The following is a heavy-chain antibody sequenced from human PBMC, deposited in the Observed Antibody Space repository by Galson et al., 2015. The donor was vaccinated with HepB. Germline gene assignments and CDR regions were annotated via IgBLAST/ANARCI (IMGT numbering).Heavy chain of an antibody. CDR1: GFTFSSYA. Sequence: SLRLSCAASGFTFSSYAMSWVRQAPGKGLEWLAAISSDGSTKYYAASVKGRFTIPRDNSKSTVYLQMNSLRTEDTALYYCARGYSGWYFDYWGQGTLVTVSS. D-gene: IGHD6-19*01. CDR3: ARGYSGWYFDY. J-gene: IGHJ4*02. V-gene: IGHV3-30*03. CDR2: ISSDGSTK.